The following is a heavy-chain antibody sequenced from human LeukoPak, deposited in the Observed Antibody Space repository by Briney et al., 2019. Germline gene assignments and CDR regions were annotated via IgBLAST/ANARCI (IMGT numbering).Heavy chain of an antibody. D-gene: IGHD2-2*01. CDR3: ARQYCSSTSCYYFDY. J-gene: IGHJ4*02. V-gene: IGHV5-51*01. CDR2: IYPGDSDT. CDR1: GYSFTSYW. Sequence: GESLKISCKGSGYSFTSYWIGWVRQMPGEGLEWMGIIYPGDSDTRYSPSFQGQVTISADKSISTAYLQWSSLKASDTAMYYCARQYCSSTSCYYFDYWGQGTLVTVSS.